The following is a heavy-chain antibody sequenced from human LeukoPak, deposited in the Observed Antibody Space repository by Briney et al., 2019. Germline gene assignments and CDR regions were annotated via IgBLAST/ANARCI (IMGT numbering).Heavy chain of an antibody. Sequence: GESLKISCKGSGYSFTSYWIGWVRQMPGKGLEWMGIIYPGDSDTRYSPSFQGQVTIPADKSISTAYLQWSSLKASDTAMYYCARSLDILTGYYRYYFDYWGQGTLVTVSS. V-gene: IGHV5-51*01. CDR2: IYPGDSDT. D-gene: IGHD3-9*01. CDR1: GYSFTSYW. J-gene: IGHJ4*02. CDR3: ARSLDILTGYYRYYFDY.